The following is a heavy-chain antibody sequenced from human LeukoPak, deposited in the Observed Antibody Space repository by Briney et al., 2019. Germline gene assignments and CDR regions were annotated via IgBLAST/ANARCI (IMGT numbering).Heavy chain of an antibody. CDR1: GFTFSSYA. V-gene: IGHV3-30-3*01. D-gene: IGHD3-22*01. CDR2: ISYDGSNK. CDR3: ARGAYYYDSSGPGHAFDT. Sequence: GRSLRLSCAASGFTFSSYAMHWVRQAPGKGLEWVAVISYDGSNKYYADSVKGRFTISRDNSKNSLYLQMNSLRAEDTAVYYCARGAYYYDSSGPGHAFDTWGQGTMVTVSS. J-gene: IGHJ3*02.